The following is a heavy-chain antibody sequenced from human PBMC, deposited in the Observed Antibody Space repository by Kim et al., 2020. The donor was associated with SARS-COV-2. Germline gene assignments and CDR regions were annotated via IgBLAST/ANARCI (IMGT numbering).Heavy chain of an antibody. V-gene: IGHV4-34*01. J-gene: IGHJ5*02. CDR2: INHSGST. CDR3: ARGIPGYSSSWSFRWFDP. D-gene: IGHD6-13*01. CDR1: GGSFSGYY. Sequence: SETLSLTCAVYGGSFSGYYWSWIRQPPGKGLEWIGEINHSGSTNYNPSLKSRVTISVDTSKNQFSLKLSSVTAADTAVYYCARGIPGYSSSWSFRWFDPWGQGTLVTVSS.